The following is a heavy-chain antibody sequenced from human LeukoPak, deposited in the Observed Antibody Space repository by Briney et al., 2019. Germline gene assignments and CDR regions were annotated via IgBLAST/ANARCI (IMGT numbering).Heavy chain of an antibody. CDR3: TRANYRAFDI. V-gene: IGHV6-1*01. Sequence: SQTLSLTCAISGDRVSADSATWNWIRQSPSRGLEWLGRTYYRSNRSKWSSDYALSVKSRITISPDTSKNEFSLQLNSVTPEDTAVYYCTRANYRAFDIWGQGTMVTASS. J-gene: IGHJ3*02. CDR2: TYYRSNRSKWSS. CDR1: GDRVSADSAT. D-gene: IGHD5-24*01.